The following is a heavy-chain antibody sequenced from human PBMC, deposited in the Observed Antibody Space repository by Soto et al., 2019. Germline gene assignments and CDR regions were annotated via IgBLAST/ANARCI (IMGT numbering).Heavy chain of an antibody. D-gene: IGHD3-10*01. CDR3: ARGLKPPNYGSGSYPFDY. J-gene: IGHJ4*02. CDR2: IWYDGSNK. V-gene: IGHV3-33*01. CDR1: VFTFSSYG. Sequence: GSLRLSCAASVFTFSSYGMHWVRQAPGKGLKWVAVIWYDGSNKYYADSVKGRFTISRDNSKNTLYLQMNSLRAEDTAVYYCARGLKPPNYGSGSYPFDYWGQGTLVTVSS.